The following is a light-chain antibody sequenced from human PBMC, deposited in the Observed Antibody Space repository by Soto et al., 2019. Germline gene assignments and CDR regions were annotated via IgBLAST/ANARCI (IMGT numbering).Light chain of an antibody. CDR2: GAS. V-gene: IGKV3-20*01. Sequence: EIVLTQSPGSLSLSPVERATLSFMASQSVSSNYLAWYHQRPGQAPRLLIYGASSRATGIPDRFSGSGSGTDFTLTISRLEPEDFAVYYCQLYGTSIICGGGTKGDIK. J-gene: IGKJ4*01. CDR1: QSVSSNY. CDR3: QLYGTSII.